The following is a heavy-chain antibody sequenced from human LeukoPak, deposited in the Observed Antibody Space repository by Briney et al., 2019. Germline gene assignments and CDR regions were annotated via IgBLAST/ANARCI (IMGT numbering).Heavy chain of an antibody. J-gene: IGHJ5*02. CDR3: ARHVQGSGSFHFDP. D-gene: IGHD1-26*01. CDR1: GGSLSSGDCF. V-gene: IGHV4-39*01. CDR2: YSYTGTT. Sequence: PSETLSLTCTVSGGSLSSGDCFWVWVRPPPGQGLEGVVSYSYTGTTYYNPSLNSPVTISADTINYPLTLKLTSATAAAPALYSRARHVQGSGSFHFDPWGQGALASVS.